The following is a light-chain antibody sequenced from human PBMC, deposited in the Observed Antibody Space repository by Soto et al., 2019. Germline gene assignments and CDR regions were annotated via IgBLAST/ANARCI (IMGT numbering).Light chain of an antibody. V-gene: IGKV3-15*01. CDR1: QNVGNS. CDR3: QQYSSSPSIT. Sequence: VMKQFPATLSVSPGERVTLSCRASQNVGNSLAWYRQKPGQAPRLLVYGASTRATGIPARFSGSGSGTEFTLTLSRLEPEDFAVYYCQQYSSSPSITFGQGTRLEI. J-gene: IGKJ5*01. CDR2: GAS.